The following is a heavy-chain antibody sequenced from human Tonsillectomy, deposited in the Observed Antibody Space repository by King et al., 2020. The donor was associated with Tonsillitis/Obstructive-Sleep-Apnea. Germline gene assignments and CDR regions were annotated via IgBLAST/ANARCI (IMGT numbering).Heavy chain of an antibody. CDR2: ITWNSDSV. V-gene: IGHV3-9*01. D-gene: IGHD4-17*01. CDR1: GFTFDDYA. CDR3: TKDLSEGRHYGGTYYFDS. J-gene: IGHJ4*02. Sequence: EVQLVESGGGLVQPGRSLRLSCAASGFTFDDYAMHWVRQAPGKGLEWVSGITWNSDSVGYADSVMGRFTISRDNAKNSLYLQMNSLRVEDTAFYYCTKDLSEGRHYGGTYYFDSWGPGTLVTVSS.